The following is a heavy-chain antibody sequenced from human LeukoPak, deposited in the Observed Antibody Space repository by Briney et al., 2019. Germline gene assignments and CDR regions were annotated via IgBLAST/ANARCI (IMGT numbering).Heavy chain of an antibody. Sequence: SETLSLTCAVYGGSFSGYYWSWIRQPPGKGLEWIGEINHSGSTNYNPSLKSRVTISVDTSKNQFSLKLSSVTAADTAVYYCARTHDYVWGSYRRDYFDYWGQGTLVTVSS. CDR2: INHSGST. CDR3: ARTHDYVWGSYRRDYFDY. CDR1: GGSFSGYY. J-gene: IGHJ4*02. V-gene: IGHV4-34*01. D-gene: IGHD3-16*02.